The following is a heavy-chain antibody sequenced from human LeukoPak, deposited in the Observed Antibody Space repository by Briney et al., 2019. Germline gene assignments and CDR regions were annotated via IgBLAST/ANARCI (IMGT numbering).Heavy chain of an antibody. CDR1: GFTFSSYA. Sequence: PGRSLRLSCAASGFTFSSYAMSWVRQAPGKGLEWVSAISGSGGSTFYADSVKGRFTISRDNSKNTLSLQMNSLRAEDTAVYYCAKAQDPIAAAGTSPFDYWGQGTLVTVSS. CDR2: ISGSGGST. CDR3: AKAQDPIAAAGTSPFDY. J-gene: IGHJ4*02. V-gene: IGHV3-23*01. D-gene: IGHD6-13*01.